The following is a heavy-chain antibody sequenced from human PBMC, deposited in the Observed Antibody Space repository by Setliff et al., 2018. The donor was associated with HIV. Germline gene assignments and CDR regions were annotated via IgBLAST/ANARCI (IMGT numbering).Heavy chain of an antibody. J-gene: IGHJ4*02. CDR1: GVSITTDGYY. CDR3: SGGRYFRDIRDSRFDF. CDR2: MYHSGST. D-gene: IGHD3-9*01. V-gene: IGHV4-31*03. Sequence: SETLSLTCSVSGVSITTDGYYWSWIRHYPGKGLEWIGYMYHSGSTYYNASLASRLIMSLDPSKNQLSLKLNSMTAADTAMYYCSGGRYFRDIRDSRFDFWGQGMLVTVSS.